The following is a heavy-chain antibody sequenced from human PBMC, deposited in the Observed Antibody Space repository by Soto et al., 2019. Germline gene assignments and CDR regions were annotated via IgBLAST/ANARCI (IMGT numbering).Heavy chain of an antibody. V-gene: IGHV1-69*06. D-gene: IGHD3-22*01. CDR2: IIPIFGTA. CDR1: GGTFSSYA. J-gene: IGHJ3*02. CDR3: ARERPDSSGHDAFDI. Sequence: SVKVSCKASGGTFSSYAISWVRQAPGQGLEWMGGIIPIFGTANYAQKFQGRVTITADKSTSTAYMELSSLRSEDTAVYYCARERPDSSGHDAFDIWGQGTMVTV.